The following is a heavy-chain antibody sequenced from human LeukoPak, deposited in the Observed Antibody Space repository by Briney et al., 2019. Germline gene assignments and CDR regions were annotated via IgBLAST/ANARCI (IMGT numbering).Heavy chain of an antibody. CDR3: ALLAVASDFDY. V-gene: IGHV3-48*03. J-gene: IGHJ4*02. CDR1: GFPFSVYE. D-gene: IGHD6-19*01. CDR2: IGSSGAIR. Sequence: GGSLILSCAVSGFPFSVYEMNWVRQAPGKGLEWVSNIGSSGAIRHHADSVKGRFSISRDNAENSLFLQMNSLTVEDTGIYYCALLAVASDFDYWGQGALVTVSS.